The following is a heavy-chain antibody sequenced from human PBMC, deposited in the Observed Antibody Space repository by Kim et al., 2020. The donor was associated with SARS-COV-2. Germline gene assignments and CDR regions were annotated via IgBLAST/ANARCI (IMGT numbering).Heavy chain of an antibody. CDR3: ARRLHIVATAGIGGMDV. J-gene: IGHJ6*02. D-gene: IGHD5-12*01. CDR2: ISGSGSSI. CDR1: GFTFSSCE. Sequence: GGSLRLSCAASGFTFSSCEMNWVRQAPGKGLEWVSYISGSGSSIYYADSVKGRFTISRDNTKNSLYLQMNSLRAEDAAVYYCARRLHIVATAGIGGMDVWGQGTTVTVSS. V-gene: IGHV3-48*03.